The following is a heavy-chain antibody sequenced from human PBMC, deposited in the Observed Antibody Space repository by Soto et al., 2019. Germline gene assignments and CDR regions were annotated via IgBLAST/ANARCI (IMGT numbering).Heavy chain of an antibody. Sequence: SETLSLTCTVSGGSISSGDYYWSWIRQHPGKGLEWIGYIYYSGRSYFNPSLKSRVTISVDTSKNQFSLNLSSVTAADTAVFYCARVQLWKYYYNGMNVWGQGTTVTVS. D-gene: IGHD5-18*01. V-gene: IGHV4-31*03. CDR1: GGSISSGDYY. CDR3: ARVQLWKYYYNGMNV. CDR2: IYYSGRS. J-gene: IGHJ6*02.